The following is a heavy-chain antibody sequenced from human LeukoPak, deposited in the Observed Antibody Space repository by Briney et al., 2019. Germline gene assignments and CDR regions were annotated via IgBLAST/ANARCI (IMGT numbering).Heavy chain of an antibody. J-gene: IGHJ4*02. CDR1: GGTFSSYA. V-gene: IGHV1-69*05. CDR2: IIPIFGTA. Sequence: EASVKVSCKASGGTFSSYAISWVRQAPGQGLEWMGGIIPIFGTANYAQKLQGRVTMTTDTSTSTAYMELRSLRSDDTAVYYCARVEGLITIFGVVINYFDYWGQGTLVTVSS. D-gene: IGHD3-3*01. CDR3: ARVEGLITIFGVVINYFDY.